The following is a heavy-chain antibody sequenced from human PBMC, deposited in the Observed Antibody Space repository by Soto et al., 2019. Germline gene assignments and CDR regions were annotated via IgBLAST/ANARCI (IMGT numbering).Heavy chain of an antibody. CDR3: ARRNGAVGAGYSYDGKDV. D-gene: IGHD6-19*01. CDR1: GYSFTSYW. J-gene: IGHJ6*01. CDR2: IYPGDSDT. Sequence: SLKISCKGSGYSFTSYWIGWVRQMPGKGLEWMGIIYPGDSDTRYSPSFQGQVTISADKSISTAYLQWSSLKASDTAMYYCARRNGAVGAGYSYDGKDVWRQGTTVIGSS. V-gene: IGHV5-51*01.